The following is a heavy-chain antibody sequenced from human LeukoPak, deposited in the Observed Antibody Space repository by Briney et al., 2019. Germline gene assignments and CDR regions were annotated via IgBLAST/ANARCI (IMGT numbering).Heavy chain of an antibody. V-gene: IGHV1-18*01. J-gene: IGHJ5*02. D-gene: IGHD6-25*01. Sequence: GASVKVSCKASGYTFTSYGISWVRQAPGQGLEWMGWISAYNGNTNYAQKLQGRVTMTTDTSTSTAYMELRSLRSDDTAVYYCARDPRPQPEYSLGYRNWFDPWGQGTLVTVSS. CDR3: ARDPRPQPEYSLGYRNWFDP. CDR2: ISAYNGNT. CDR1: GYTFTSYG.